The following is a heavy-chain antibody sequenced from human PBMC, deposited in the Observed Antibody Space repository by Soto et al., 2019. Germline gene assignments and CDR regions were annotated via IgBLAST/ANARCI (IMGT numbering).Heavy chain of an antibody. V-gene: IGHV3-66*01. J-gene: IGHJ6*02. CDR1: GFTVSSNY. CDR2: IYSGGST. CDR3: ASAGDYAISGYYYGMDV. D-gene: IGHD4-17*01. Sequence: EVQLVESGGGLVQPGGSLRLSCAASGFTVSSNYMSWVRQAPGKGLEWVSVIYSGGSTYYADSVKGRFTISRDNSKNTLYLQMNSLRAEDTAVYYCASAGDYAISGYYYGMDVRGQGTTVTVSS.